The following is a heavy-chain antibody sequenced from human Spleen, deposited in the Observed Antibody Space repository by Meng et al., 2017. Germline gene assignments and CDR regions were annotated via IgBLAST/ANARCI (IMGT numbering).Heavy chain of an antibody. D-gene: IGHD6-13*01. CDR2: IWYDGSNK. Sequence: GESLKISCAASGFTFSSYGMHWVRQAPGKGLEWVAVIWYDGSNKYYADSVKGRFTISRDNSKNTLYLQMNSLRAADTAVYYCARNLSSLAAAGSVIYDDYYGMDVWGQGTTVTVSS. CDR3: ARNLSSLAAAGSVIYDDYYGMDV. CDR1: GFTFSSYG. J-gene: IGHJ6*02. V-gene: IGHV3-33*01.